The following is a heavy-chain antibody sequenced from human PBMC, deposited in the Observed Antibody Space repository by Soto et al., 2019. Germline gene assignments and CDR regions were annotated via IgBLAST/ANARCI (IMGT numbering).Heavy chain of an antibody. Sequence: SVKVSCKASGGTFSSYAISWVRQAPGQGLEWMGGIIPIFGTANYAQKFQGRVTITADESTSTAYMELSSLRSEDTAVYYCANRIVATNEQGDRAFDIWGQGTMVTVSS. D-gene: IGHD5-12*01. V-gene: IGHV1-69*13. J-gene: IGHJ3*02. CDR1: GGTFSSYA. CDR2: IIPIFGTA. CDR3: ANRIVATNEQGDRAFDI.